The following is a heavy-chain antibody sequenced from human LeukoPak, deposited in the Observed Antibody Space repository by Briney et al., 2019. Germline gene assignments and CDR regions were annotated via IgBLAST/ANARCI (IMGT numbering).Heavy chain of an antibody. Sequence: GGSLRLSCAASGFTFSSYSMNWVRQAPGKGLEWVSSISSSSSYIYYADSVKGRFTISRDNAKNSLYLQMNSLRAEDTAVYYCARAVFDYITGAYYYYMDVWGKGTTVTVSS. J-gene: IGHJ6*03. CDR3: ARAVFDYITGAYYYYMDV. CDR1: GFTFSSYS. V-gene: IGHV3-21*01. D-gene: IGHD4-11*01. CDR2: ISSSSSYI.